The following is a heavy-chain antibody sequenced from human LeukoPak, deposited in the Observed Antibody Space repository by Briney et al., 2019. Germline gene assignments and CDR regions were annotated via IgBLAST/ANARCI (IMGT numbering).Heavy chain of an antibody. Sequence: GGSLRLTCAASGFTFSSYAMSWVRQAPGKGLEWVSAISGSGGSTYYADSVKGRFTISRDNSKHTLYLQMNSLRAEDTAVYYCAKALLPSYYYYGMDAWGQGTTVTVSS. CDR2: ISGSGGST. CDR1: GFTFSSYA. V-gene: IGHV3-23*01. J-gene: IGHJ6*02. CDR3: AKALLPSYYYYGMDA.